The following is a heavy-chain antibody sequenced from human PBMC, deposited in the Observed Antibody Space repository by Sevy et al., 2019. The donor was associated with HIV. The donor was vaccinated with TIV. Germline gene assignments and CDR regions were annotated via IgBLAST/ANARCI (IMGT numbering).Heavy chain of an antibody. Sequence: GGSLRLSCAASGFIFGTYAMSWVRQAPGKGLEWVSAISGSGGSTYYAVSLKGRFTISRDNSKKKLYLQMNSLRAEDTAVYYCAKGDRTFYGMDVWGQGTTVTVSS. J-gene: IGHJ6*02. CDR3: AKGDRTFYGMDV. V-gene: IGHV3-23*01. CDR1: GFIFGTYA. CDR2: ISGSGGST.